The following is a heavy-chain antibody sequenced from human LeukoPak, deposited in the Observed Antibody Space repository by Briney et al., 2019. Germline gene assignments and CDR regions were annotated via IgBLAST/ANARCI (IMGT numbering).Heavy chain of an antibody. J-gene: IGHJ3*02. CDR3: SRSGSYKDAFDI. CDR2: INPNSGGT. D-gene: IGHD1-26*01. V-gene: IGHV1-2*02. Sequence: GASVTVSCKASGYTFTVYYMHWVRQAPGQGLEWMGWINPNSGGTNYAQKFQGRVTMTRDTSISTAYMELSRLRSDDTAVYYCSRSGSYKDAFDIWGQGTMVTVSS. CDR1: GYTFTVYY.